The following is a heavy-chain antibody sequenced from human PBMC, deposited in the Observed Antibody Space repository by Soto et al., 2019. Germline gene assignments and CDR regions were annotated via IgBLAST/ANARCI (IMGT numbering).Heavy chain of an antibody. V-gene: IGHV1-18*01. CDR3: ARIVGADRRWFYP. D-gene: IGHD1-26*01. Sequence: QVQLVQSGAEVKKPGASVKVSCKASGYNFNSYGISRVRQAPGQGLECMGWISVYNGKTKYAQKLQGRLTMTTDTSRSTAYMELRSLRSDDTAVYYCARIVGADRRWFYPWGQGTLVTVSS. CDR2: ISVYNGKT. CDR1: GYNFNSYG. J-gene: IGHJ5*02.